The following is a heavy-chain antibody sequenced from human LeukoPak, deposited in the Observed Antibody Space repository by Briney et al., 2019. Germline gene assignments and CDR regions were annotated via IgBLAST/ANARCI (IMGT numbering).Heavy chain of an antibody. J-gene: IGHJ6*03. CDR3: ARCDGDYYYYYMDV. V-gene: IGHV1-69*05. Sequence: GASVKVSFKASGGTFSSYAISWVRQAPGQGLEWMGGIIPIFGTANYAQKFQGRVTITTDESTSTAYMELSSLRSEDTAVYYCARCDGDYYYYYMDVWGKGTTVTVSS. CDR1: GGTFSSYA. CDR2: IIPIFGTA. D-gene: IGHD4-17*01.